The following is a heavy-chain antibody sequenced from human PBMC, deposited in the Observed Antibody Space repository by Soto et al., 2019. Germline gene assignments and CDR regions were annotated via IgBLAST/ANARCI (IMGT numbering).Heavy chain of an antibody. CDR2: ISAYNGNT. J-gene: IGHJ4*02. V-gene: IGHV1-18*04. Sequence: VKVSCKASGYTLTSYGISWVRRAAGEGIEWMGWISAYNGNTNYAEKLEGRVTMTTDTSTSTAYMELRSLRSDDTAVYYGARIGPRFPFGYWRPITMVTVSS. CDR3: ARIGPRFPFGY. CDR1: GYTLTSYG.